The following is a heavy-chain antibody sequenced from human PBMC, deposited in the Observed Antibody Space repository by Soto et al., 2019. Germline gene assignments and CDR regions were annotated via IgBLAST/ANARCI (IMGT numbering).Heavy chain of an antibody. Sequence: QVQLVQSGAEVKKPGASVKLSCKSSEYTFTDYYIHWVRQAPGQGLEWMGLINPSGGSTSYAQKFQGRVTMTRDTSTSTVYMELSSLRSEDTAVYYCATAAYSTSLYDFWGHGTLVTVSS. CDR1: EYTFTDYY. V-gene: IGHV1-46*01. CDR3: ATAAYSTSLYDF. D-gene: IGHD6-13*01. CDR2: INPSGGST. J-gene: IGHJ5*01.